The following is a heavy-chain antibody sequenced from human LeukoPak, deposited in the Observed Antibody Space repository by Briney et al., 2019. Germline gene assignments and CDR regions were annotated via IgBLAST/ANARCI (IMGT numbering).Heavy chain of an antibody. J-gene: IGHJ5*02. Sequence: SETLSLTCTVSGVSISGYYWSWIRQPPGKGLEWIGYIYYSGSTYYNPSLKSRVTMSVDTSKNQFSLTLTSVTTADTAVYYCAREVDYWFDPWGQGTLVTVSS. D-gene: IGHD2-15*01. CDR2: IYYSGST. CDR1: GVSISGYY. CDR3: AREVDYWFDP. V-gene: IGHV4-59*01.